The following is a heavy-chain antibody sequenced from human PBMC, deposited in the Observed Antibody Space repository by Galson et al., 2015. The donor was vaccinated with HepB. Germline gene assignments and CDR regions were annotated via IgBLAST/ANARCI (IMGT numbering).Heavy chain of an antibody. CDR3: ARAKGRTYYYGSGSYPPRYYFDY. CDR1: GYTLTELS. D-gene: IGHD3-10*01. CDR2: FDPEDGET. J-gene: IGHJ4*02. Sequence: SVKVSCKVSGYTLTELSMHWVRQAPGKGLEWMGGFDPEDGETIYAQKFQGRVTMTEDTSTDTAYMELSSLRSEDTAVYYCARAKGRTYYYGSGSYPPRYYFDYWGQGTLVTVSS. V-gene: IGHV1-24*01.